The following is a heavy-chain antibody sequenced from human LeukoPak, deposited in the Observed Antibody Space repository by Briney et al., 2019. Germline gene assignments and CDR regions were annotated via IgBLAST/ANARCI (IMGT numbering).Heavy chain of an antibody. CDR3: ARHTGDCRNTSCSKSLTN. D-gene: IGHD2-2*01. Sequence: SETLSLTCTVSDGSITNYDWSWVRQPPGKGPEFIGYIHYSGTANYNPSLKSRVTISVDTSKNQFSLKLSSVTAADTAVYYCARHTGDCRNTSCSKSLTNGGRGTLVTAS. J-gene: IGHJ4*02. V-gene: IGHV4-59*08. CDR1: DGSITNYD. CDR2: IHYSGTA.